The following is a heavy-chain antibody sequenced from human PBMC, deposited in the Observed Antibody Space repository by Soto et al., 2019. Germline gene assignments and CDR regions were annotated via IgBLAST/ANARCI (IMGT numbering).Heavy chain of an antibody. V-gene: IGHV3-64*01. CDR3: ARRVSCSSSGYDY. Sequence: EVQLVESGGGLVQPGGSLRLSCAASGFTFSSYAMHWVRQAPGKGLEYVSAITSNGGNTYYANSVRGRFTISRDNSKNTLYLQMGSLRAEDMAVYYCARRVSCSSSGYDYWGQGTLVTVSS. J-gene: IGHJ4*02. CDR2: ITSNGGNT. D-gene: IGHD6-6*01. CDR1: GFTFSSYA.